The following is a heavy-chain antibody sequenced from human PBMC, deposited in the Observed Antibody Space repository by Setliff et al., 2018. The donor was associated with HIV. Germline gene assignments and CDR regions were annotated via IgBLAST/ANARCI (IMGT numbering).Heavy chain of an antibody. J-gene: IGHJ3*02. V-gene: IGHV3-15*01. CDR3: STDIPYTGGGTLHI. Sequence: GGSLRLSCAASGFTFSTYYMTWVRQAPGKGLEWVGLIKSKPDGEITDYAAPVKGRFTISRDDSKNTLYLQMSNLKTDDTAVYYCSTDIPYTGGGTLHIWGQGTMVTVSS. CDR1: GFTFSTYY. D-gene: IGHD3-16*01. CDR2: IKSKPDGEIT.